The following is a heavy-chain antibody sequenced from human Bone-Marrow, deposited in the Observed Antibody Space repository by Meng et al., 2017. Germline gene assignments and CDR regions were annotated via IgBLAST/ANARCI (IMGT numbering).Heavy chain of an antibody. V-gene: IGHV3-9*01. CDR1: GFTFDDYA. D-gene: IGHD6-6*01. CDR3: AKDIRAARDRRHGMDV. J-gene: IGHJ6*02. CDR2: ISWNSGSI. Sequence: GGSLRLSCAASGFTFDDYAMHWVRQAPGKGLEWVSGISWNSGSIGYADSVKGRFTISRDNAKNSLYLQMNSLRAEDTALYYCAKDIRAARDRRHGMDVWGQGTTVTVSS.